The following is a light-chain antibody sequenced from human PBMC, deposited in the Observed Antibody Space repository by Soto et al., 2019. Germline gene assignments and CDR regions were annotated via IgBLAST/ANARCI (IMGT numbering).Light chain of an antibody. CDR3: QQHNQWPIT. CDR2: DAY. Sequence: VLTHSPVTLYLYPGERATLSCRASQSFRGLLAWYQQKPGQAPRLLIYDAYNRATGIPPRFSGSGSGTDFTLTINSLQSEDSAVYYCQQHNQWPITVGQGTRLEIK. CDR1: QSFRGL. J-gene: IGKJ5*01. V-gene: IGKV3-11*01.